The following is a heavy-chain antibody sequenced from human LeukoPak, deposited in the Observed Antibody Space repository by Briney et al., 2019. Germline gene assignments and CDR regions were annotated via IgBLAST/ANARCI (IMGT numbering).Heavy chain of an antibody. Sequence: GGSLRLSCAASGFTFDDYGMSWVRQAPGKGLEWVSGINWNGGSTGYADSVKGRFTISRDNAKNSLYLQMNSLRAEDTALYYCAIDYYYDSSGYFDGMDAWGQGTTVTVSS. CDR3: AIDYYYDSSGYFDGMDA. CDR2: INWNGGST. CDR1: GFTFDDYG. V-gene: IGHV3-20*04. J-gene: IGHJ6*02. D-gene: IGHD3-22*01.